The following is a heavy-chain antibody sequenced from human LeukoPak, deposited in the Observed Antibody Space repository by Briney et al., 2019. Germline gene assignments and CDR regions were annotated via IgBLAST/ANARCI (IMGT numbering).Heavy chain of an antibody. CDR3: ARKPRTTGTTTHSYYYYYYMDV. CDR2: INHSGST. J-gene: IGHJ6*03. D-gene: IGHD1-1*01. Sequence: PSETLSLTCAVYGGSFSGYYWRWIRQPPGKGLEWIGEINHSGSTNYNPSLKSRVTISVDTSKNQFSLKLSSVTAADTAVYYCARKPRTTGTTTHSYYYYYYMDVWGKGTTVTVSS. CDR1: GGSFSGYY. V-gene: IGHV4-34*01.